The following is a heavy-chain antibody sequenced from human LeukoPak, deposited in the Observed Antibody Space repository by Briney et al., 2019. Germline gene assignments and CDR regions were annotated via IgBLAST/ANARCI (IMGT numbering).Heavy chain of an antibody. J-gene: IGHJ5*02. Sequence: SETLSLTCTVSGGSISSYYWSWIRQPPRKGLEWIGYIYYSGSTNYNPSLKSRVTISVDTSKDQFSLKLSSVTAADTAVYYCARSYGSGADPWGQGTLVTVSS. CDR2: IYYSGST. CDR3: ARSYGSGADP. CDR1: GGSISSYY. D-gene: IGHD3-10*01. V-gene: IGHV4-59*01.